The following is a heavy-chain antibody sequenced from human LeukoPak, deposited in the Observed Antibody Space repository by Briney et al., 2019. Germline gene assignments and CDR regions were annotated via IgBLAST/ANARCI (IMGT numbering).Heavy chain of an antibody. CDR3: TRATFSAGYSFDY. V-gene: IGHV1-2*02. CDR1: GYTFTAYY. D-gene: IGHD2-21*01. CDR2: INPNSSVT. Sequence: ASVKVSCKASGYTFTAYYMHWVRQAPGQGLEWMGWINPNSSVTNYALKFRGRIIMTRDTSISTVYMDLSSLRYDDTAVYYCTRATFSAGYSFDYWGQGSVVTVSS. J-gene: IGHJ4*02.